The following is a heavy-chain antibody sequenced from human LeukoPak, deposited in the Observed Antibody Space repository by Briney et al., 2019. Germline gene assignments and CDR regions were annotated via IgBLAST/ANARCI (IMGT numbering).Heavy chain of an antibody. J-gene: IGHJ4*02. V-gene: IGHV1-2*02. CDR2: ISPNNGDT. Sequence: ASVKVSCKASGYTFTGYYMHWVRQAPGQGPEWMGWISPNNGDTRYSQKFQGRVAMTTDTSISTAYMELSGLTSDDTAVYYCAAPGYKYGYVLDHWGQGTLVTVSS. CDR3: AAPGYKYGYVLDH. CDR1: GYTFTGYY. D-gene: IGHD5-18*01.